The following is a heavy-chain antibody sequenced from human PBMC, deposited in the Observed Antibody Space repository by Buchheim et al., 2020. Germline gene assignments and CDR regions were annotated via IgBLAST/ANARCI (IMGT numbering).Heavy chain of an antibody. CDR1: GYTFTDYY. V-gene: IGHV1-2*04. J-gene: IGHJ4*02. CDR3: AREHLDQWLVTGMVDN. D-gene: IGHD6-19*01. Sequence: QVQLVQSGAEVKKPGASVKVSCKASGYTFTDYYMHWVRQAPGQGLEWMGWINPNSGGTNYAQKFQGWVTMTRDTSISTTYMELSRVRSDDTAVYYCAREHLDQWLVTGMVDNWGQGTL. CDR2: INPNSGGT.